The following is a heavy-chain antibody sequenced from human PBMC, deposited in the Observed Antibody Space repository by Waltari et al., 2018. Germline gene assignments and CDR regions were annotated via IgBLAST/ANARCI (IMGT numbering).Heavy chain of an antibody. CDR1: GGSFSGYY. D-gene: IGHD2-21*01. V-gene: IGHV4-34*01. CDR2: NNHSGST. Sequence: QVQLQQRGAGLLKPSETLSLTGAVFGGSFSGYYWSWIRQPPGKGLGWIGENNHSGSTNYNPSLKSRVTISVDTSKNQFSLKLGAVTAADTAVYYCARGSGGYWYWGQGTLVTVSS. CDR3: ARGSGGYWY. J-gene: IGHJ4*02.